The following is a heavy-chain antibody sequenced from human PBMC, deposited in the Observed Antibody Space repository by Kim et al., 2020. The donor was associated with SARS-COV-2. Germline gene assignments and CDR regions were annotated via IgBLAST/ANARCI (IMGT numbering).Heavy chain of an antibody. D-gene: IGHD2-15*01. CDR3: ARDRARALVDP. CDR2: K. Sequence: KQYADSVKGRCTISRDNAKNLLSLQMNSLRAEDTAVYYCARDRARALVDPWGQGTLVTVSS. V-gene: IGHV3-7*01. J-gene: IGHJ5*02.